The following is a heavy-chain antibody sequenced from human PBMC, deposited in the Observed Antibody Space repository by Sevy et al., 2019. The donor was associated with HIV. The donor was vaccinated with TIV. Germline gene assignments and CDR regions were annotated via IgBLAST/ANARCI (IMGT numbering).Heavy chain of an antibody. Sequence: GGSLRLSCAASGFTFSSYSMNWVRQAPGKGLEWVSYISSSSSTIYYADPVKGRFTISGDNAKNSLYLQMNSLRDEDTAVYYCARDRSYDILTGYPRMDVWGQGTTVTVSS. V-gene: IGHV3-48*02. J-gene: IGHJ6*02. CDR1: GFTFSSYS. CDR2: ISSSSSTI. CDR3: ARDRSYDILTGYPRMDV. D-gene: IGHD3-9*01.